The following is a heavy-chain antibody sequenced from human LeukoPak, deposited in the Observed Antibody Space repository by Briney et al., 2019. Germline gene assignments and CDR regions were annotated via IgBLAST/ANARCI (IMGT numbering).Heavy chain of an antibody. Sequence: GSLRLSCAASGFTFSSYEMNWVRQAPGKGLEWVSYISSSGSTIYYADSVKGRFTISRDNSKNTLYLQMNSLRAEDTAVYYCARSAMVRDPIDEFDPWGQGTLVTVSS. CDR3: ARSAMVRDPIDEFDP. D-gene: IGHD3-10*01. V-gene: IGHV3-48*03. CDR1: GFTFSSYE. CDR2: ISSSGSTI. J-gene: IGHJ5*02.